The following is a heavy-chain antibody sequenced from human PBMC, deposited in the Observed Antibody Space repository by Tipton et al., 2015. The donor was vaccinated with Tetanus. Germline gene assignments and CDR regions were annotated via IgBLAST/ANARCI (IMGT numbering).Heavy chain of an antibody. Sequence: SLRLSCAASGFAFSAFGMHWVRQAPGKGLEWVAFISYDGTEKHYVDSVKGRFTISRDNSKDTLYLQMNSLRPEDTAVYYCARMINWGRYLDSWGQGTLVTVSS. CDR2: ISYDGTEK. CDR3: ARMINWGRYLDS. CDR1: GFAFSAFG. V-gene: IGHV3-30*03. J-gene: IGHJ4*02. D-gene: IGHD7-27*01.